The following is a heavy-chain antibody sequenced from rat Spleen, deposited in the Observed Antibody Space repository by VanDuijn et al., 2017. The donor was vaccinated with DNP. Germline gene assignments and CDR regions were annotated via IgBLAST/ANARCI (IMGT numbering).Heavy chain of an antibody. D-gene: IGHD1-4*01. Sequence: QVQLKESGPGLVQPSQTLSLTCTVSGFSLISYGVSWVRQSPGKGLEWIVAISAGGSSYYNSALKSRLSIRRDTSKSQVFLKMNSLQTEDTAIYFCSRDRDSSGIRTWYFDFWGPGTMVTVSS. J-gene: IGHJ1*01. CDR1: GFSLISYG. CDR3: SRDRDSSGIRTWYFDF. V-gene: IGHV2S12*01. CDR2: ISAGGSS.